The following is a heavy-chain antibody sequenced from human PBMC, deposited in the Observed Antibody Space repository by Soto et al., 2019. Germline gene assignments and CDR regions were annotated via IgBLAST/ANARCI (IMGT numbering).Heavy chain of an antibody. D-gene: IGHD3-10*01. V-gene: IGHV3-23*01. Sequence: VGSLIVSCAASGFTFSSYAMSWVRQAPGKGLEWVSAISGSGGSTYYADSVNGRFTISRDNSKNTLYLQMNSLRAEDTAVYYCAKDSDYYGSGSSHNWFDPWGQGTLVTVSS. J-gene: IGHJ5*02. CDR1: GFTFSSYA. CDR3: AKDSDYYGSGSSHNWFDP. CDR2: ISGSGGST.